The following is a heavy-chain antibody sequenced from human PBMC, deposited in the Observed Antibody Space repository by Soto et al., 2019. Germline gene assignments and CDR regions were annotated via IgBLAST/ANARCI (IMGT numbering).Heavy chain of an antibody. CDR1: GYTFTSYG. D-gene: IGHD3-22*01. CDR2: ISAYNGNT. CDR3: ARDSSGYYYYYGMDV. J-gene: IGHJ6*02. V-gene: IGHV1-18*01. Sequence: QVQLVQSGAEVKKPGASVKVSCKASGYTFTSYGISWVRQAPGQGLEWMGWISAYNGNTNYAQKLQGRVTMTTDTSTSPAYMELRSLRSDDTAVYYCARDSSGYYYYYGMDVWGQGTTVTVSS.